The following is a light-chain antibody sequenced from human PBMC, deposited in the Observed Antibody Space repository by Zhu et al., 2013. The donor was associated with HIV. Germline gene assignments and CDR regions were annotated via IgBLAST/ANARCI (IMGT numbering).Light chain of an antibody. CDR3: QQYGDSVA. V-gene: IGKV3-20*01. J-gene: IGKJ4*01. CDR2: GSS. CDR1: QSVGSSY. Sequence: EIVLTQSPGTLSLSPGERATLSCRASQSVGSSYLAWYQQKPGQAPRLLIYGSSSRATGIPDRFSGSGSGTDFTLSISRLEPEDFAVYYCQQYGDSVAFGGRDQGGDQT.